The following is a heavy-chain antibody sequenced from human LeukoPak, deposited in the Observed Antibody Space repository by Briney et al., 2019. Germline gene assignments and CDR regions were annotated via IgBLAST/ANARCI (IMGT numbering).Heavy chain of an antibody. V-gene: IGHV3-23*01. J-gene: IGHJ4*02. CDR2: TSGSGGST. Sequence: PLGSLRLSCAASGFTFSSYAMSWVRQAPGKGLEWVSGTSGSGGSTYYAGYVKGRFTISRDNSKNTLYLQMNSLRVEDTAVYYCAKNGGSQCYSHLDSWGQGTLVTVSS. D-gene: IGHD2-15*01. CDR3: AKNGGSQCYSHLDS. CDR1: GFTFSSYA.